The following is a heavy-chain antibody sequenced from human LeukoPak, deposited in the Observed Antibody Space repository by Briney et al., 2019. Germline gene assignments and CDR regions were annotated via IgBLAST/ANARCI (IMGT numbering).Heavy chain of an antibody. CDR2: ISSSSSYI. Sequence: GGSLRRSCAASGFTFSSYSMNWVRQAPGKGLEWVSSISSSSSYIYYADSVKGRFTISRDNAKNSLYLQMNSLRAEDTAVYYCASGDIVVVVAANRSNWFDPWGQGTLVTVSS. V-gene: IGHV3-21*01. CDR1: GFTFSSYS. J-gene: IGHJ5*02. CDR3: ASGDIVVVVAANRSNWFDP. D-gene: IGHD2-15*01.